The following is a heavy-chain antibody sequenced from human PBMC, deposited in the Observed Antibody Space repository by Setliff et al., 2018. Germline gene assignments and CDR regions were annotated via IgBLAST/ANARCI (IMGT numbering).Heavy chain of an antibody. CDR1: GASITSYY. J-gene: IGHJ6*04. D-gene: IGHD3-9*01. CDR2: IHNNGRI. Sequence: SETLSLTCSVSGASITSYYWSWIRQPPGKGLEWIAYIHNNGRIKYNPARKSRGTISLDTSKNQFSLNLNSATAADTAVYYCARHALSFDSAWDVWGKGTTVTVSS. V-gene: IGHV4-59*08. CDR3: ARHALSFDSAWDV.